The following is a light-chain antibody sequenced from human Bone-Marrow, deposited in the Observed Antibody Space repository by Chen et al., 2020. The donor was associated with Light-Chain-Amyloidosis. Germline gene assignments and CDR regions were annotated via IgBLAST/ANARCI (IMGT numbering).Light chain of an antibody. CDR3: QSYQGSSQGV. Sequence: NCMLTQPHSVSESPGKRVIISCTRSSGSIATNYVQWYQQRPGSSPTTVIYEDDQRPSGVPDRFSGSIDRSSTSASLTVSGLKTEDEADYYCQSYQGSSQGVFGGGTKLTVL. CDR2: EDD. CDR1: SGSIATNY. J-gene: IGLJ3*02. V-gene: IGLV6-57*01.